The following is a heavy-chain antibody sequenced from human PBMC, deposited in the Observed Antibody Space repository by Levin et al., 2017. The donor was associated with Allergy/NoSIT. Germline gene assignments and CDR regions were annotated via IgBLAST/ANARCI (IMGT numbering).Heavy chain of an antibody. CDR2: INAGNGNT. J-gene: IGHJ4*02. D-gene: IGHD3-3*01. Sequence: ASVKVSCKASGYTFTSYAMHWVRQAPGQRLEWMGWINAGNGNTKYSQKFQGRVTITRDTSASTAYMELSSLRSEDTAVYYCARPQRNTIFGVVIIRGMGGIFDYWGQGTLVTVSS. CDR3: ARPQRNTIFGVVIIRGMGGIFDY. V-gene: IGHV1-3*01. CDR1: GYTFTSYA.